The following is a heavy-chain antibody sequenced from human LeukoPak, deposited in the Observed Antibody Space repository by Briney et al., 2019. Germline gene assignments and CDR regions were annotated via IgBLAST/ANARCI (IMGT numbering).Heavy chain of an antibody. J-gene: IGHJ4*02. V-gene: IGHV3-30-3*01. Sequence: PGGSLRLSCAASGFTFSSYAMHWVRQAPGKGLEWVAVISYDGSNKYYADSVKGRFTISRDNSKNTLYLQMNSLRAEDTAVYYCARGIGESAHYDFWSGYYSPFDYWGQGTLVTVSS. D-gene: IGHD3-3*01. CDR2: ISYDGSNK. CDR1: GFTFSSYA. CDR3: ARGIGESAHYDFWSGYYSPFDY.